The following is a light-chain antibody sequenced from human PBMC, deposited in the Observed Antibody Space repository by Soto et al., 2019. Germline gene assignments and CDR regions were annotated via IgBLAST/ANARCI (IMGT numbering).Light chain of an antibody. CDR2: GAP. J-gene: IGKJ1*01. CDR1: QSIYNNY. V-gene: IGKV3-20*01. CDR3: QQYGTSPRT. Sequence: ETVLTQSPGTLSLSPGERAALSCRTSQSIYNNYLAWYQQKPGQVPRVLIHGAPTRATGIADRFSGSGSGTDFTLTISRLEPEDSAVYYCQQYGTSPRTFGQGTKVDIK.